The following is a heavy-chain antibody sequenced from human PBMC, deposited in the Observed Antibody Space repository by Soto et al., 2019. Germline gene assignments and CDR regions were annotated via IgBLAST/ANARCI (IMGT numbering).Heavy chain of an antibody. CDR1: AFTFINAW. J-gene: IGHJ6*02. CDR2: IKSKTDGGTT. Sequence: GGSLRLSCAASAFTFINAWMTCVRQAPGKGLEWVGRIKSKTDGGTTVYAAPVKGRFTISRDDSKTTLYLQMNSLKTEDTAVYYCTTEERYGDYLKYYYGMDAWGQGTTVTVSS. V-gene: IGHV3-15*01. CDR3: TTEERYGDYLKYYYGMDA. D-gene: IGHD4-17*01.